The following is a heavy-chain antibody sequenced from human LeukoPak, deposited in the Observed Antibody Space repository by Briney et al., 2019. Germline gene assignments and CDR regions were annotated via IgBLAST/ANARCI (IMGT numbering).Heavy chain of an antibody. Sequence: SGTLSLTCAVSGDSISSSNWWSWVRQPPGKGLEWIGEIYLGGSTKYNPSLKSQVTISVDKSKNQLSLTLTSVTAADTAAYYCARNWNRGFDFWGQGALVTVSS. D-gene: IGHD1-1*01. CDR1: GDSISSSNW. CDR3: ARNWNRGFDF. CDR2: IYLGGST. J-gene: IGHJ4*02. V-gene: IGHV4-4*02.